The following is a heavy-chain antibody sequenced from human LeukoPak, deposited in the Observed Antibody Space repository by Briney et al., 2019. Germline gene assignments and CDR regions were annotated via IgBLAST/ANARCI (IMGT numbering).Heavy chain of an antibody. J-gene: IGHJ4*02. CDR2: INPNSGGT. D-gene: IGHD1-1*01. CDR3: ARGPTGTHGTGFDY. V-gene: IGHV1-2*02. CDR1: GYTFTGYY. Sequence: ASVKVSCKASGYTFTGYYMHWVRQAPGQGLEWMGWINPNSGGTNYAQKFQGRVTMTRDTSNSTAYMELSRLRSDDTAVYYCARGPTGTHGTGFDYWGQGTLVTVSS.